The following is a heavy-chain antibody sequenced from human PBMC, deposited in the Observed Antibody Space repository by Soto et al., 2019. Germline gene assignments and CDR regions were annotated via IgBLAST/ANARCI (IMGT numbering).Heavy chain of an antibody. CDR2: IYYSGST. CDR1: GGSIGSDDYY. Sequence: QVQLQESGPGLVKPSQTLSLTCTVSGGSIGSDDYYWSWIRQPPGKGLEWIGYIYYSGSTYYNPSLKSRVTISVDTSKNQFSRKLSSVTAADTAVYYCARVRGDSSGYYYVVRRPVYYFGYWGQGTLVTVSS. J-gene: IGHJ4*02. CDR3: ARVRGDSSGYYYVVRRPVYYFGY. D-gene: IGHD3-22*01. V-gene: IGHV4-30-4*01.